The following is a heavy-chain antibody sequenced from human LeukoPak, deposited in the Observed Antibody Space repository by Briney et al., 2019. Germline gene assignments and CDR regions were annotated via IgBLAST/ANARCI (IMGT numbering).Heavy chain of an antibody. V-gene: IGHV1-2*02. CDR2: INPNSGGT. J-gene: IGHJ3*02. CDR1: GYTFTGYY. CDR3: ARVWIVATIRDAFDT. D-gene: IGHD5-12*01. Sequence: ASVKVSCKASGYTFTGYYMHWVRQAPGQGLEWMGWINPNSGGTNYAQKFQGRVTMTRDTSISTAYMELSRLRSDDTAVCYCARVWIVATIRDAFDTWGQGTMVTVSS.